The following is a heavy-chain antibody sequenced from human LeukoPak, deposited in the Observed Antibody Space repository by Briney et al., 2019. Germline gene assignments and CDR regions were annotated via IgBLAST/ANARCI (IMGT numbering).Heavy chain of an antibody. CDR1: GGSFEHYF. Sequence: SETLSLTCTVSGGSFEHYFWSWIRQPPGQGLEWIGYVYYSGSTDYSPSLKSRLTISADTSKNQFSLKLNSVTAADTAVYYCASHRRSHGSEYWGQGTLVTVSS. V-gene: IGHV4-59*01. CDR2: VYYSGST. J-gene: IGHJ4*02. CDR3: ASHRRSHGSEY. D-gene: IGHD3-10*01.